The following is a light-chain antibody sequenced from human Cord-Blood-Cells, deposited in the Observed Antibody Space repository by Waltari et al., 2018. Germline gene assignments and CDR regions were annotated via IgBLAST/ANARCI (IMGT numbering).Light chain of an antibody. CDR2: GAS. CDR3: QPYNTWPPLA. Sequence: EIVLTQSPATLSVSPGDRATLSCRASQAVSSNLAWYQQKPGQAPRLLIYGASTRATGIPARFSGSGSETEFTLTIISLQSEDFAVYYCQPYNTWPPLAFGGGTKAEIK. CDR1: QAVSSN. J-gene: IGKJ4*01. V-gene: IGKV3-15*01.